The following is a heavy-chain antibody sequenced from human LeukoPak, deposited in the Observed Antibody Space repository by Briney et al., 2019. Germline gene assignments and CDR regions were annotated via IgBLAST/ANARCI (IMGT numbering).Heavy chain of an antibody. D-gene: IGHD5-12*01. J-gene: IGHJ4*02. V-gene: IGHV3-30*18. CDR3: AKETRGYSGYDPFDY. CDR1: GFTFSSYG. CDR2: ISYDGSNK. Sequence: GGSLRLSCAASGFTFSSYGMQWVRQAPGKGLEWVAVISYDGSNKYYADSVKGRFTISRDNSKNTLYLQMNSLRAEDTAVYYCAKETRGYSGYDPFDYWGQGTLVTVSS.